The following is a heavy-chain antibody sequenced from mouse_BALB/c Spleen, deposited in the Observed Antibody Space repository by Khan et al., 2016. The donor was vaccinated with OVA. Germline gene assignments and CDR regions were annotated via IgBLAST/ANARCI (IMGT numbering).Heavy chain of an antibody. J-gene: IGHJ4*01. CDR1: GYSITSNYA. D-gene: IGHD1-1*01. CDR2: ISYSGST. Sequence: EVQLQESGPGLVKPSQFLSLTCKVTGYSITSNYAWNGIRKLPGKKLERRGNISYSGSTSYNPSLKGQITMPLDTSTNQVFLQLNSVTTDDAATYYCARGNFYGYAMDYWGQGTSVTVSS. CDR3: ARGNFYGYAMDY. V-gene: IGHV3-2*02.